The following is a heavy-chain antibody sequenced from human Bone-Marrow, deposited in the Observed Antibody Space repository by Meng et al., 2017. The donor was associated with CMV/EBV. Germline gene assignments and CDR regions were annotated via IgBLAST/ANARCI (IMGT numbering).Heavy chain of an antibody. Sequence: ASVKVSCKASGYTFTSYYMHWVLQAPGQGLEWMGRINPSGGSTNYAQKFQGRVTMTRDKSTSTVYMELSSLRCEDTAVSYCAKDLFRDGYDYWGWADYWGQGTLVTVSS. V-gene: IGHV1-46*01. CDR1: GYTFTSYY. D-gene: IGHD5-12*01. CDR3: AKDLFRDGYDYWGWADY. CDR2: INPSGGST. J-gene: IGHJ4*02.